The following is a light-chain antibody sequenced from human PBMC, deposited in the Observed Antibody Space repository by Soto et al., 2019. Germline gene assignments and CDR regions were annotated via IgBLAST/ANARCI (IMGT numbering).Light chain of an antibody. J-gene: IGKJ3*01. V-gene: IGKV3-11*01. CDR3: QQRSNWPGT. CDR2: DAS. Sequence: EIVLTQSPATLSLSPGERATLSCRASQRVSSYLAWYQQKPGQAPSLLIYDASNRATGIPARFSGSGSGTDFTLTISSLEPEDFAVYYCQQRSNWPGTFGPGTKVDIK. CDR1: QRVSSY.